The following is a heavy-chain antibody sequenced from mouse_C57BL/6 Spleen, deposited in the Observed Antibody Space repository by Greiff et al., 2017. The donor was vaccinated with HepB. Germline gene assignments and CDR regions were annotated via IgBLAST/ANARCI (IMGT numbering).Heavy chain of an antibody. D-gene: IGHD4-1*01. CDR3: ARGYPLTGIDY. Sequence: VQLQQSGPELVKPGASVKISCKASGYTLTDYYMNWVKQSHGKSLEWIGDINHNNGGTSYNQKFKGKATLTVDKSSSTAYMELRSLTSEDSAVYYCARGYPLTGIDYWGQGTTLTVSS. CDR1: GYTLTDYY. J-gene: IGHJ2*01. CDR2: INHNNGGT. V-gene: IGHV1-26*01.